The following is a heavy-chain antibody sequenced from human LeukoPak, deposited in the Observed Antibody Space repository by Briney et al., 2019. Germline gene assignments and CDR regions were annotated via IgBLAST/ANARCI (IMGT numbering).Heavy chain of an antibody. CDR2: IYHSGST. V-gene: IGHV4-30-2*01. J-gene: IGHJ4*02. D-gene: IGHD6-13*01. CDR3: ARASGVGEQQLVLGY. Sequence: PSQTLSLTCGVSGGSISSGSYSWSWIRQPPGKGLEWIGYIYHSGSTYYNPSLKSRVTISIDRSKNQFSLKLSSVTAADTAVYYCARASGVGEQQLVLGYWGQGTLVTVSS. CDR1: GGSISSGSYS.